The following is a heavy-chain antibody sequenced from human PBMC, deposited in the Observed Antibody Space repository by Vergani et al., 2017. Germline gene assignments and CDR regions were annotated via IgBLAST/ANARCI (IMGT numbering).Heavy chain of an antibody. CDR3: ATPGPLGRYSSSWTPAR. D-gene: IGHD6-13*01. V-gene: IGHV3-23*01. Sequence: EVQLLESGGGLVQPGGSLRLSCAASGFTFSSYAMSWVRQAPGKGLEWVSAISGSGGSTYYADSVKGRFTISRDNSKNTLYLQMNSLRAEDTAVYYCATPGPLGRYSSSWTPARWGQGTLVTVSS. CDR1: GFTFSSYA. J-gene: IGHJ4*02. CDR2: ISGSGGST.